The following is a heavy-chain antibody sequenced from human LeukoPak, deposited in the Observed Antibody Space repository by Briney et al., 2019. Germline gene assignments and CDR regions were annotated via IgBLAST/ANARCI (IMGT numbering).Heavy chain of an antibody. J-gene: IGHJ4*02. Sequence: GGSLRLSCAASGFTFGAYYMSWVRQAPEKGLEWVANIRGDGRETFYADSLRGRFSIFRDNARNSVSLQMNSLSAEDTGVYYCARESAVGYGSFDYWGQGTLVTVSS. V-gene: IGHV3-7*03. CDR3: ARESAVGYGSFDY. D-gene: IGHD6-19*01. CDR1: GFTFGAYY. CDR2: IRGDGRET.